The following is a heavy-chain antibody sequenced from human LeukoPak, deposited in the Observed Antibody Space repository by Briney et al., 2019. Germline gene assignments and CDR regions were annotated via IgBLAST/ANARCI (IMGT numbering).Heavy chain of an antibody. CDR2: IKQDGTEK. CDR1: GFTFSSYW. J-gene: IGHJ4*02. Sequence: GGSLRLSCAASGFTFSSYWMSWVRQAPGKGLEWVANIKQDGTEKYYVDSVKGRFTISRDNAKNSLYLQMNTLRVEDTAIYYCVRVALYFYDSESYYFFEHWGQGTPVTASS. CDR3: VRVALYFYDSESYYFFEH. V-gene: IGHV3-7*01. D-gene: IGHD3-10*01.